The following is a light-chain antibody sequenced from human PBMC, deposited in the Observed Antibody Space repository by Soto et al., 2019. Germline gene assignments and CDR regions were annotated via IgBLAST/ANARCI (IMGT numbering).Light chain of an antibody. Sequence: QSALTQPPPASGSPGQSVTISCTGTGSDIGGYNFVSWYQQHPGKVPKLIIYEVNKRPSGVPDRFSGSKSGNTASLTVSGLQADDEADYYCSSYAGTNNRYVFGTGTKLTVL. J-gene: IGLJ1*01. CDR3: SSYAGTNNRYV. V-gene: IGLV2-8*01. CDR1: GSDIGGYNF. CDR2: EVN.